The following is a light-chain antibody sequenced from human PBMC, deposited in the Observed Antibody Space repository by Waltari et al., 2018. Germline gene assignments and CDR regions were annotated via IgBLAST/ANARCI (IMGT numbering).Light chain of an antibody. CDR3: QSYDNSNWV. CDR2: ENN. V-gene: IGLV6-57*04. Sequence: NFMLTQPHSVSESPGKTVTISCTRSSGSIVSNYVQWYPQRPGSAPITMIYENNQSRLGVPDRFSGSIDSSSNSASLTISGLKTEDEADYYCQSYDNSNWVFGGGTKLTVL. CDR1: SGSIVSNY. J-gene: IGLJ3*02.